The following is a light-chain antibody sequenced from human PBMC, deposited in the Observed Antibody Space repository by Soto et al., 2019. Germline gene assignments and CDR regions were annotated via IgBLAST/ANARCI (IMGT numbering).Light chain of an antibody. V-gene: IGLV2-14*01. Sequence: QSVLTQPASVSGSPGQSITISCTGTSSDGGGYNYVSWFQQHPGKAPKLMIYDVSKRPSGVSNRFSGSKSGNTASLTISGLQAEDEADYYCSSYTSSSTLEVFGGGTKLTVL. CDR2: DVS. J-gene: IGLJ2*01. CDR3: SSYTSSSTLEV. CDR1: SSDGGGYNY.